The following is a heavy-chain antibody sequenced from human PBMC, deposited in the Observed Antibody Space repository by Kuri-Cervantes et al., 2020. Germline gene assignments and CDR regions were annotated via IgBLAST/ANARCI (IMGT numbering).Heavy chain of an antibody. D-gene: IGHD3-22*01. J-gene: IGHJ4*02. V-gene: IGHV1-3*01. Sequence: ASVKVSCKASGYTFTNSGIHWVRQAPGQRLEWMGWINAGNGNTKYSQKFQGRVTITRDTSASTAYMELSSLRSEDTAVYYCARNYYDSSGYDYWGQGTLVTVSS. CDR2: INAGNGNT. CDR3: ARNYYDSSGYDY. CDR1: GYTFTNSG.